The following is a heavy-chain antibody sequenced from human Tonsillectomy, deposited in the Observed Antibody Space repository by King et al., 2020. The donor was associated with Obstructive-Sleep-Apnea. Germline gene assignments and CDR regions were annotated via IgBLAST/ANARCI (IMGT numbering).Heavy chain of an antibody. CDR3: AKDKICSSTSCGWIDP. D-gene: IGHD2-2*01. Sequence: VQLVESGGGLVQPGGSLRLSCAASGFTFSSYAMSWVRQAPGKGLEWVSAISGSGGSTYYADSVKGRFTISRDNSKNTLYLQMNSLRAEDTAVYYCAKDKICSSTSCGWIDPWGQGTLVTVSS. J-gene: IGHJ5*02. V-gene: IGHV3-23*04. CDR1: GFTFSSYA. CDR2: ISGSGGST.